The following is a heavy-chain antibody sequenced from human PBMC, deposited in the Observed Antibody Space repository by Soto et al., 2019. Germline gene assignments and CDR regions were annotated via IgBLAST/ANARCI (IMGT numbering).Heavy chain of an antibody. CDR1: AFTFSNYC. D-gene: IGHD3-22*01. V-gene: IGHV3-7*01. J-gene: IGHJ4*02. Sequence: PGGSLRLSCAASAFTFSNYCMSWVRQAPGKGLEWVANIKQDGSEKYYVDSVKGRFTISRDNAKNSLYLQMNSLRAEDTAVYYCARDDYPYYDDSSGYHFDYWGQGALVTVSS. CDR2: IKQDGSEK. CDR3: ARDDYPYYDDSSGYHFDY.